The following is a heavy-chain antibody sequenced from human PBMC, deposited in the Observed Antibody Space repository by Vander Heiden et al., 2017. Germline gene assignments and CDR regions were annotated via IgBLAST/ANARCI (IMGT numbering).Heavy chain of an antibody. Sequence: EVQLVESGGGLVKPGGSLRLSCAASGFTFSSYSMNWVRQAPGKGLEWVSSISSSSSYIYYADSVKGRFTISRDNAKNSLYLQMNSLRAEDTAVYYCAKDIVVVPAALEFDGLSVSLYGMDVWGQGTTVTVSS. CDR2: ISSSSSYI. D-gene: IGHD2-2*01. J-gene: IGHJ6*02. CDR3: AKDIVVVPAALEFDGLSVSLYGMDV. CDR1: GFTFSSYS. V-gene: IGHV3-21*01.